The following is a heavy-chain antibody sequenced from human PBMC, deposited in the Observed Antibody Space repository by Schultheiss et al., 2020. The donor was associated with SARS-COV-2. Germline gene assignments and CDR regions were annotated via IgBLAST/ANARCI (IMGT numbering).Heavy chain of an antibody. J-gene: IGHJ4*02. V-gene: IGHV3-9*01. CDR1: GFAFDDYA. D-gene: IGHD5-18*01. CDR3: ARGFRLPINYPFDY. CDR2: ISWNTVTL. Sequence: GGSLRLSCAASGFAFDDYAMHWVRQVPGKGLEWVSGISWNTVTLDYADSVKGRFTISRDNAKSSLFLQMNSLRTEDTAVYYCARGFRLPINYPFDYWGQGTLVTVSS.